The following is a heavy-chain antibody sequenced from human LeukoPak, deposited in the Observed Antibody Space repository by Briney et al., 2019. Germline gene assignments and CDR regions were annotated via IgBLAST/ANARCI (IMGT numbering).Heavy chain of an antibody. Sequence: GGSLRLSCAASGFTFSSYSMNWVRQAPGKGLEWVSSISTSSIYIYYADSVKGRFTIPRDNAKNSLYLQMNSLRAEDTAVYYCAELGITMIGGVWGKGTTVTISS. D-gene: IGHD3-10*02. J-gene: IGHJ6*04. CDR3: AELGITMIGGV. CDR1: GFTFSSYS. V-gene: IGHV3-21*03. CDR2: ISTSSIYI.